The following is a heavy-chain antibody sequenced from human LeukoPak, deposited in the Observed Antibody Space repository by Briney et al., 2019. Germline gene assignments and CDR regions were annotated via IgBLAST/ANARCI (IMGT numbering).Heavy chain of an antibody. D-gene: IGHD2-2*01. Sequence: GGSLRLSCAASGFTFSSYAMSWVRPAPGKGLEWVSAISGSGGSTYYADSVKGRFTISRDNSKNTLYLQMNSLRAEDTAVYYCANLAASYFSSTSCYRVDYYYYGMGVRGQGTTVTVSS. V-gene: IGHV3-23*01. CDR1: GFTFSSYA. J-gene: IGHJ6*02. CDR3: ANLAASYFSSTSCYRVDYYYYGMGV. CDR2: ISGSGGST.